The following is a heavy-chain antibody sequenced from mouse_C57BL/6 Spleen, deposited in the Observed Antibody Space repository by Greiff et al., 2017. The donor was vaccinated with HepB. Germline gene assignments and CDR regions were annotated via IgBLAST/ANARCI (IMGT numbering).Heavy chain of an antibody. CDR2: IWSGGST. CDR1: GFSLTNYG. V-gene: IGHV2-2*01. CDR3: ARRGNGYYLYAMDY. J-gene: IGHJ4*01. D-gene: IGHD2-3*01. Sequence: QVQLKESGPGLVQPSQSLSITCPVSGFSLTNYGVHWVRQSPGKGLEWLGVIWSGGSTDYNAAFISRLSISKDNSKSQVFFKMNSLQADDTAIYYWARRGNGYYLYAMDYWGQGTSVTVSS.